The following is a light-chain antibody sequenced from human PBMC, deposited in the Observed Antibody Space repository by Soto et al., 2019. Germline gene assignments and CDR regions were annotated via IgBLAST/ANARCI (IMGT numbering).Light chain of an antibody. J-gene: IGKJ1*01. CDR3: QQYYSTPWT. V-gene: IGKV4-1*01. CDR2: WAS. CDR1: QSVLYSSNNKNY. Sequence: DIVMTQSPDSLAVSLGERATINCKSSQSVLYSSNNKNYLAWYQQKPGQPPKLLIYWASTRESGVPDRFSGSGSGTDFTLTISSLQAEDVEVYYCQQYYSTPWTFGQGTMVDIK.